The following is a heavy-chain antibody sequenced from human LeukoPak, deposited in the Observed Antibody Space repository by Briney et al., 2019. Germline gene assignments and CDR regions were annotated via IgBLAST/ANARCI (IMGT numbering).Heavy chain of an antibody. CDR2: IYYSGST. J-gene: IGHJ4*02. V-gene: IGHV4-59*01. CDR1: GGSISSYY. CDR3: ASYWWELLGGFDY. Sequence: PSETLSLTCTVSGGSISSYYWSWIRQPPGKGLEWIGYIYYSGSTNYNPSLKSRVTISVDTSKNQFSLKLSSVTAADPAVYYCASYWWELLGGFDYWGQGTLVTVSS. D-gene: IGHD1-26*01.